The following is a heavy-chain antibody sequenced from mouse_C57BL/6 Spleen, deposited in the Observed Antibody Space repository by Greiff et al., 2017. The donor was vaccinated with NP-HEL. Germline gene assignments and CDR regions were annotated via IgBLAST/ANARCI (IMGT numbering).Heavy chain of an antibody. J-gene: IGHJ4*01. V-gene: IGHV1-64*01. CDR2: IHPNSGST. CDR1: GYTFTSYW. CDR3: ARGLLYYVDY. Sequence: QVQLKQPGAELVKPGASVKLSCKASGYTFTSYWMHWVKQRPGQGLEWIGMIHPNSGSTNYNEKFKSKATLTVDKSSSTAYMQLSSLTSEDSAVYYCARGLLYYVDYWGQGTSVTVSS. D-gene: IGHD2-12*01.